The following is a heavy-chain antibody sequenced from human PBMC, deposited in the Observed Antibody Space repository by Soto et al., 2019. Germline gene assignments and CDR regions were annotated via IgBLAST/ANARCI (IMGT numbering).Heavy chain of an antibody. D-gene: IGHD5-12*01. CDR1: GGTFSSYA. CDR3: ARDGDSGTAGFDY. CDR2: IIPIFGTA. Sequence: SVKVSCKASGGTFSSYAISWVRQAPGQGLEWMGGIIPIFGTANYAQKFQGRVTITADESTSTAYMELSSLRSEDTAVYYCARDGDSGTAGFDYWGQGTLVTVSS. J-gene: IGHJ4*02. V-gene: IGHV1-69*13.